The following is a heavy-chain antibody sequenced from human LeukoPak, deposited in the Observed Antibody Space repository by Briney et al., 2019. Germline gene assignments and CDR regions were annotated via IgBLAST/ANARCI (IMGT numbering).Heavy chain of an antibody. D-gene: IGHD3-3*01. CDR1: GFTFGDYA. V-gene: IGHV3-49*03. CDR2: IRSKAYGGTT. J-gene: IGHJ4*02. Sequence: GGSLRLSCTASGFTFGDYAMSWFRQAPGKGLEWVGFIRSKAYGGTTEYAVSVKGRFTISRDDSKSIAYLQMNSLKTEDTAVYYCTRDHWGGGYYLSFDYWGQGTLVTVSS. CDR3: TRDHWGGGYYLSFDY.